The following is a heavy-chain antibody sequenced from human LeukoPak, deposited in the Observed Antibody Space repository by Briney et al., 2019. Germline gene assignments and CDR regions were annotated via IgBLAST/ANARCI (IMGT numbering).Heavy chain of an antibody. CDR1: GFTFSSYG. V-gene: IGHV3-30*02. J-gene: IGHJ4*02. D-gene: IGHD3-3*01. CDR3: AKLVGYYDFWSCYHFDY. Sequence: SGGSLRLSCAASGFTFSSYGMHWVRQAPGKGLEWVAFIRYDGSNKYYADSVKGRFTISRDNSKNTLYLQMNSLRAEDTAVYYCAKLVGYYDFWSCYHFDYWGQGTLVTVSS. CDR2: IRYDGSNK.